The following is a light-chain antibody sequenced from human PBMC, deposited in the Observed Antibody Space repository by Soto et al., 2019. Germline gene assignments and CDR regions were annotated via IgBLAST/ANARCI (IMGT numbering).Light chain of an antibody. V-gene: IGKV3-15*01. Sequence: EIVMTQSPATLSLSPGERATLSCRASHSVSSNLAWYQQKPGQAPRLLIYGASSRATGIPARFSGSGSGTEFTLTISSLQSEDFAVYYCQQYTNWPSPGDTFGPGTKVDV. CDR1: HSVSSN. J-gene: IGKJ3*01. CDR3: QQYTNWPSPGDT. CDR2: GAS.